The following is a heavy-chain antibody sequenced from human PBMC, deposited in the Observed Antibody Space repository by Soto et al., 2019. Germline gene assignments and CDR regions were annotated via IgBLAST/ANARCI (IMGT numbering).Heavy chain of an antibody. Sequence: SETLSLTCTVSGGSVNNENHYWVWIRQPPGKGLEWICCFIFSLGSFFNPFLKSSVPIFVGTFKNPFPLILSLVAVAYTAFYYWAGHVCKYGDWAFEFWGPGNLVTVSS. D-gene: IGHD3-10*01. CDR1: GGSVNNENHY. V-gene: IGHV4-39*02. J-gene: IGHJ4*02. CDR2: FIFSLGS. CDR3: AGHVCKYGDWAFEF.